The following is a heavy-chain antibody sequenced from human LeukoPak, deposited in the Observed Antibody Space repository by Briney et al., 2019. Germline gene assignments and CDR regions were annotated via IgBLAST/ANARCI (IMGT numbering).Heavy chain of an antibody. V-gene: IGHV1-18*01. D-gene: IGHD3-3*01. CDR3: ARGRKSITIFGVVIIPFDY. CDR2: ISAYNGNT. CDR1: GYTFTSHG. Sequence: ASVKVSCKASGYTFTSHGISWVRQAPGQGLEWMGWISAYNGNTNYAQKLQGRVTMTTDTSTSTAYMELRSLRSDDTAVYYCARGRKSITIFGVVIIPFDYWGQGTLVTVSS. J-gene: IGHJ4*02.